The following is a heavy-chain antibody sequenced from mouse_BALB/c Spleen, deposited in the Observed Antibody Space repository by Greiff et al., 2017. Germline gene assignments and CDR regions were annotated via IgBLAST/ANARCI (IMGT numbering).Heavy chain of an antibody. D-gene: IGHD2-14*01. CDR3: ARDEGGYDDPWFAY. J-gene: IGHJ3*01. CDR1: GFTFSSYG. V-gene: IGHV5-6-3*01. CDR2: INSNGGST. Sequence: EVHLVESGGGLVQPGGSLKLSCAASGFTFSSYGMSWVRQTPDKRLELVATINSNGGSTYYPDSVKGRFTISRDNAKNTLYLQMSSLKSEDTAMYYCARDEGGYDDPWFAYWGQGTLVTVSA.